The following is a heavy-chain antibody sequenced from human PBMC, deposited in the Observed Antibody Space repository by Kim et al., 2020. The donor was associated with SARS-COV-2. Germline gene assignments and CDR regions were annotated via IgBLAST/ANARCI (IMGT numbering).Heavy chain of an antibody. CDR1: GGSISSYY. V-gene: IGHV4-59*01. Sequence: ETLSLTCTVSGGSISSYYWSWIRQPPGKGLEWIGYIYYSGSTNYNPSLKSRVTISVDTSKNQFSLKLSSVTAADTAVYYCARDHREWLQYTANWYFDLCGRGTLVTVSS. D-gene: IGHD3-3*01. J-gene: IGHJ2*01. CDR3: ARDHREWLQYTANWYFDL. CDR2: IYYSGST.